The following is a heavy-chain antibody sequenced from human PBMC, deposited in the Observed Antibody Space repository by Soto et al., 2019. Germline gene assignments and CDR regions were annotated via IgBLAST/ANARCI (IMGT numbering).Heavy chain of an antibody. Sequence: EVQLVESGGGLVQPGGSLRLSCAASGFTVSSNYMSWVRQAPGKGLEWVSVIYSGGSTYYADSVKGRFTISRDNSKNTLDLEMNSLRAEDTAVYYCAREDGYRGGDAFVIWGQGTMVTVSS. J-gene: IGHJ3*02. D-gene: IGHD5-12*01. CDR2: IYSGGST. CDR3: AREDGYRGGDAFVI. V-gene: IGHV3-66*01. CDR1: GFTVSSNY.